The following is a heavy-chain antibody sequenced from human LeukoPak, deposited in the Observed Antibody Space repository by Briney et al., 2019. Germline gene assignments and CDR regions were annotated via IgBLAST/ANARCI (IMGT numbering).Heavy chain of an antibody. CDR3: VKDAGSSWAYNWFDP. V-gene: IGHV3-9*03. D-gene: IGHD6-13*01. Sequence: GGSLRLSCAASGFTFDDYAMHWVRQAPGKGLEWVSGISCNSGSIGYADSVKGRFTISRDNAKNSLYLQMNSLRAEDMALYYCVKDAGSSWAYNWFDPWGQGTLVIVSS. CDR2: ISCNSGSI. J-gene: IGHJ5*02. CDR1: GFTFDDYA.